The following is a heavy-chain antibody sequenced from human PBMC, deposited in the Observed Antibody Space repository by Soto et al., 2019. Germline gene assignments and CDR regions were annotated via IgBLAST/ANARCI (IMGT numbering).Heavy chain of an antibody. CDR1: GGTFSSYA. CDR2: VIPIFGTA. D-gene: IGHD6-6*01. V-gene: IGHV1-69*06. Sequence: QVQLVQSGAAVKKPGSSVKVSCKASGGTFSSYAISWVRQAPGQGLEWMGGVIPIFGTANYARKFQGSVTITADKATRTAYMERGSLGSAVTAVYYCASDGADGTVGTHPSSARSWFVPLVQGPLVTAS. CDR3: ASDGADGTVGTHPSSARSWFVP. J-gene: IGHJ5*02.